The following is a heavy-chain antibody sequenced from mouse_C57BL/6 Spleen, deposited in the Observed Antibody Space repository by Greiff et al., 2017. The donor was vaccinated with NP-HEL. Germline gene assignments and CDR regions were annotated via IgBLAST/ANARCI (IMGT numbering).Heavy chain of an antibody. D-gene: IGHD2-5*01. V-gene: IGHV1-80*01. CDR3: ARKDSNYVFAY. CDR1: GYAFSSYW. J-gene: IGHJ3*01. Sequence: VQLQESGAELVKPGASVKISCKASGYAFSSYWMNWVKQRPGKGLEWIGQIYPGDGDTNYNGKFKGKATLTADKSSSTAYMQLSSLTSEDSAVYFCARKDSNYVFAYWGQGTLVTVSA. CDR2: IYPGDGDT.